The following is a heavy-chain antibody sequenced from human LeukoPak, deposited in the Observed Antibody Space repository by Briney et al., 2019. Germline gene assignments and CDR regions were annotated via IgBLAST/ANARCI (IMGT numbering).Heavy chain of an antibody. D-gene: IGHD3-22*01. V-gene: IGHV4-59*08. CDR1: GGSLSSYY. CDR2: IYYSGST. J-gene: IGHJ4*02. Sequence: SETLSLTCTVSGGSLSSYYWSWIRQPPGKGREWIGYIYYSGSTNYNPSLKSRVTISVDTSKNQFSLKLSSVTAADTAVYYCARHCDGSGYPLDYWGQGTLVTVSS. CDR3: ARHCDGSGYPLDY.